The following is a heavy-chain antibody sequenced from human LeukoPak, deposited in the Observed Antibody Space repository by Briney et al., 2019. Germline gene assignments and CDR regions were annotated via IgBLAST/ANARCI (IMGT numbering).Heavy chain of an antibody. CDR3: ATETGVYFEY. CDR1: GDSFSSVTDY. V-gene: IGHV4-39*07. Sequence: SETLSLTCTVSGDSFSSVTDYWAWIRQPPGKGLEWIASGDYSGGTYYNPSLESRVAISADMSKNQFSLKLSSVTAADTAVYYCATETGVYFEYWGQGTLVTVSS. D-gene: IGHD3-10*01. CDR2: GDYSGGT. J-gene: IGHJ4*02.